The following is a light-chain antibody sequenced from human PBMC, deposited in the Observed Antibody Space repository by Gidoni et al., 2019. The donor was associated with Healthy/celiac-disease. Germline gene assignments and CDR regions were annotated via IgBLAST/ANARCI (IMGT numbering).Light chain of an antibody. CDR1: SSDVCGYNY. J-gene: IGLJ3*02. CDR3: SSYTSSSTWV. Sequence: QSALTQPASVSGSPGQSLTISCPGTSSDVCGYNYVSWYQQHPGKAPKLMIYDVSNRPSGVSNRFSGSKSGNTASLTISGLQAEDEADYYCSSYTSSSTWVFGGGTKLTVL. V-gene: IGLV2-14*01. CDR2: DVS.